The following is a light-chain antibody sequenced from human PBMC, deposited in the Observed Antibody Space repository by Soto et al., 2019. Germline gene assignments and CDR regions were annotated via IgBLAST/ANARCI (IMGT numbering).Light chain of an antibody. CDR1: QSISSY. CDR2: AAS. Sequence: DSTLTQSPTALSTSVRDRVTITCRVSQSISSYLNWYQHKPGKAPKLLIYAASSLQTGVPSRFSGSRSGTDFALTISSLQREDFATYYCQQTDTFPRTFGQGTKVDIK. V-gene: IGKV1-39*01. CDR3: QQTDTFPRT. J-gene: IGKJ1*01.